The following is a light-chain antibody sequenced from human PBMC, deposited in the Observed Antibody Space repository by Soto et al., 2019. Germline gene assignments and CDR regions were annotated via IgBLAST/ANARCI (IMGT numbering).Light chain of an antibody. Sequence: QSVLTQPPSVSGAPGQRVTISCTGSSSNIGAGYDVHWYQQLPGTAPKLLIYGNSNRPSGVPDRFSGSKSGASASPAITGLQAEDEADYYCQSYDSSLNAVVFGGGTKLTVL. V-gene: IGLV1-40*01. CDR2: GNS. CDR1: SSNIGAGYD. CDR3: QSYDSSLNAVV. J-gene: IGLJ2*01.